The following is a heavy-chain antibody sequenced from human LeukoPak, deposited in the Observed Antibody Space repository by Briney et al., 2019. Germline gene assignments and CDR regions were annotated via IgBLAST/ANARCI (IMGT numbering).Heavy chain of an antibody. Sequence: GGSLRPSCAASGSTFSRYWMHWVRQAPGKGLVWVSRVKSDGSDTIYADSVKGRFTISRDNAKNTLYLQMDSLRAEDTAVYYCTTGIGNYYYYWGQGTLVTVAS. D-gene: IGHD3-10*01. CDR1: GSTFSRYW. J-gene: IGHJ4*02. CDR2: VKSDGSDT. V-gene: IGHV3-74*01. CDR3: TTGIGNYYYY.